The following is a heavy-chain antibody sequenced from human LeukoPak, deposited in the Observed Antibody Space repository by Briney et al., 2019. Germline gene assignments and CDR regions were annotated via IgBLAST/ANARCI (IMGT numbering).Heavy chain of an antibody. Sequence: GGSLRLSWAASGFTFDDYDMSWVRQGPGKGLEWVSGINWNGDSTGYADSVKGRFTISRDNAKNSLYLQMNSLRAEDTALYYCARVRATVDYYYYMDVWGKGTTVTVSS. J-gene: IGHJ6*03. CDR1: GFTFDDYD. CDR3: ARVRATVDYYYYMDV. V-gene: IGHV3-20*04. D-gene: IGHD3-10*01. CDR2: INWNGDST.